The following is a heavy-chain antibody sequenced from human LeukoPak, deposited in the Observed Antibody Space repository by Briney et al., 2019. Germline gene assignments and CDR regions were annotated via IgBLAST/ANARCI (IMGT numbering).Heavy chain of an antibody. D-gene: IGHD3-22*01. CDR1: SGSISSYAYF. Sequence: SEPLSLTCSVSSGSISSYAYFWGWIRQPPGQALEWIGTIYYRGSTYYNPSLGSRVTISVDTSKNQFSLRLSSVTAADTAVYYCAKTHFYNSSGYYFPFDNWSQGTLVTVSS. J-gene: IGHJ4*02. CDR2: IYYRGST. V-gene: IGHV4-39*07. CDR3: AKTHFYNSSGYYFPFDN.